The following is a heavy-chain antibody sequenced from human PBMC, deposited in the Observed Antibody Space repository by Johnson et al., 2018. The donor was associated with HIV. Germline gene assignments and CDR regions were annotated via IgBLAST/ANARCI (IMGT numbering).Heavy chain of an antibody. V-gene: IGHV3-30-3*01. Sequence: QVQLVESGGGLIQPGGSLRLSCAASGFTFSSYAMHWVRQAPGKGLEWVAVISYDGSNKYYADSVKGRFTISRDNSKNTLYLQMNSLRAEDTAVYYCARDRVWFGELYAFDIWGQGTMVTVSS. CDR2: ISYDGSNK. D-gene: IGHD3-10*01. CDR1: GFTFSSYA. CDR3: ARDRVWFGELYAFDI. J-gene: IGHJ3*02.